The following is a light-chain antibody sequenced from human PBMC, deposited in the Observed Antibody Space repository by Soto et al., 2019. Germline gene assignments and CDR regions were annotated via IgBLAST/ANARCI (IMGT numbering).Light chain of an antibody. V-gene: IGLV2-23*01. Sequence: QSALTQPASVSGSPGQSITISCTGTNSDVGSYYLVSWYQQHPGKAPKLMIYEGSKRPSGVSSRFSGSKSDNTASLTISGLPTEDEADYYCCTYAADSTFVIFGGGTKLTVL. J-gene: IGLJ2*01. CDR1: NSDVGSYYL. CDR3: CTYAADSTFVI. CDR2: EGS.